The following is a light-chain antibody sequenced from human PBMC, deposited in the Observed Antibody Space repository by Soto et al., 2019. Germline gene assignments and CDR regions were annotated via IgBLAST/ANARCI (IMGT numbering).Light chain of an antibody. Sequence: QSVLTQPPSVSGSPGQSVTISCTGTSSDVGSYNRVSWYQQPPGTAPKLMIYEVHNRPSGVPDRFSGSRSGNTASLTISGLQAEDEADYYCSSFTTTYFYVFGPGTKLTVL. V-gene: IGLV2-18*02. CDR2: EVH. CDR3: SSFTTTYFYV. J-gene: IGLJ1*01. CDR1: SSDVGSYNR.